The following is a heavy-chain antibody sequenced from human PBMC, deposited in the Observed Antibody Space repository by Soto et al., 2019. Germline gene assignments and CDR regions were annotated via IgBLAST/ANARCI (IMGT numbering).Heavy chain of an antibody. V-gene: IGHV1-46*01. CDR2: INPSGGGS. Sequence: QVQLVQSGAAVRKPGASVKVSCKASGYAFSNKDIIWVRQAPGQGLEWMGKINPSGGGSSYAQKFQGRVTMTRDTSTNTVYMELSSLRSEDTAVYYCARSNMMMFGGVMVNWFDPWGQGSLVTVSS. D-gene: IGHD3-16*01. CDR1: GYAFSNKD. CDR3: ARSNMMMFGGVMVNWFDP. J-gene: IGHJ5*02.